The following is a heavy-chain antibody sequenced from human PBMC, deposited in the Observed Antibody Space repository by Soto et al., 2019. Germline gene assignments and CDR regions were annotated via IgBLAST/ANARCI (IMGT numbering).Heavy chain of an antibody. J-gene: IGHJ4*02. D-gene: IGHD2-21*02. Sequence: ASVKVSCKASGDTFTDYYIHWVRQAPGQGLEWMGTVNPSGGHTTYAQHFLGRVTMTRDTSTSTLYMELTSLTSDDTAIYYCERGGHVVVVTAALDYWGQGTLVTSPQ. CDR1: GDTFTDYY. CDR2: VNPSGGHT. V-gene: IGHV1-46*01. CDR3: ERGGHVVVVTAALDY.